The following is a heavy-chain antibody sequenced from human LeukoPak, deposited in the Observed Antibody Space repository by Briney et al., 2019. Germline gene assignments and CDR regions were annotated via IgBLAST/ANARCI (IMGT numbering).Heavy chain of an antibody. D-gene: IGHD6-19*01. Sequence: ASVKVSCKASGYTFTSYGIRWVRQAPGQGLEWMGWISAYNGNTNYAQKLQGRVTMTTDTSTSTAYMELRSLRSDDTAVYYCARGRAQYSSGWYWVDWGQGTLVTVSS. CDR3: ARGRAQYSSGWYWVD. V-gene: IGHV1-18*01. CDR2: ISAYNGNT. J-gene: IGHJ4*02. CDR1: GYTFTSYG.